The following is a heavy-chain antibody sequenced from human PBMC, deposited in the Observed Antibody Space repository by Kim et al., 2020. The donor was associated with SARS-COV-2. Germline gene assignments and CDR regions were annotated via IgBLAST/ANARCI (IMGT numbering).Heavy chain of an antibody. CDR2: ISGSGGST. Sequence: GGSLRLSCAASGFTFSSYAMSWVRQAPGKGLEWVSAISGSGGSTYYADSVKGRFTISRDNSKNTLYLQMNSLRAEDTAVYYCAKDTAWFGVLNLSLFEYWGQGSLVSVSS. J-gene: IGHJ4*02. CDR3: AKDTAWFGVLNLSLFEY. CDR1: GFTFSSYA. V-gene: IGHV3-23*01. D-gene: IGHD3-10*01.